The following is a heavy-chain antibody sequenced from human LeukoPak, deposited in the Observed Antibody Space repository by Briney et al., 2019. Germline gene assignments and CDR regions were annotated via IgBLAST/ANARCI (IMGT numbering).Heavy chain of an antibody. J-gene: IGHJ5*02. CDR2: INHSGST. CDR1: GGSFSGYY. D-gene: IGHD5-18*01. CDR3: ARDQDTATAHNWFDP. Sequence: SETLSLTCAVYGGSFSGYYWSWIRQPPGKGLEWIGEINHSGSTNYNPSLKSRVTISVDTSKNQFSLQLNSVTPEDTAVYYCARDQDTATAHNWFDPWGQGTLVTVSS. V-gene: IGHV4-34*01.